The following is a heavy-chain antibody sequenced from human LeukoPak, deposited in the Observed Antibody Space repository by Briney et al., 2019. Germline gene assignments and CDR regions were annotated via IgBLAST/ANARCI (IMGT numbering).Heavy chain of an antibody. Sequence: PGGSLRLSCAASGFTFNRYNMNWVRYAPGKGLEWVSSISSGGNYVYYADSVKGQSTISRDKAKNSLYLQMNGLRAEDTAVYYCAREITVDYWGQGTLVTVSS. CDR3: AREITVDY. D-gene: IGHD1-14*01. CDR1: GFTFNRYN. J-gene: IGHJ4*02. CDR2: ISSGGNYV. V-gene: IGHV3-21*01.